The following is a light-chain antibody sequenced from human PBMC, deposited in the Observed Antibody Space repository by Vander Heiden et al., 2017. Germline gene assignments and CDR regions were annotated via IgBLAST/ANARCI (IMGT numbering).Light chain of an antibody. CDR3: AAWDDSRNGWV. V-gene: IGLV1-44*01. J-gene: IGLJ3*02. CDR2: SNN. Sequence: QSVLTQPPSAPGTPGQRVTLSCSGSSSNIGSNTVDWYQQRPGTAPKLLIYSNNQRPSGVPDRFSGSKSGTSASMAISGLQSEDEADYYCAAWDDSRNGWVFGGGTKLTVL. CDR1: SSNIGSNT.